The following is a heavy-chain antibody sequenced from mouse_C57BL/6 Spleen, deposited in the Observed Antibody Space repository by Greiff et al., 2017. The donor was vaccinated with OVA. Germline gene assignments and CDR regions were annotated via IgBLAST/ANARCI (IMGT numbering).Heavy chain of an antibody. CDR3: ARRRVYYDYDGYFDY. CDR2: IYWDDDK. CDR1: GFSLSTSGMG. V-gene: IGHV8-12*01. D-gene: IGHD2-4*01. Sequence: QVTLKVSGPGILQPSQTLSLTCSFSGFSLSTSGMGVSWIRQPSGKGLEWLAHIYWDDDKRYNPSLKSRLTISKDTSRNQVFLKITSVDTADTATYYWARRRVYYDYDGYFDYWGQGTTLTVSS. J-gene: IGHJ2*01.